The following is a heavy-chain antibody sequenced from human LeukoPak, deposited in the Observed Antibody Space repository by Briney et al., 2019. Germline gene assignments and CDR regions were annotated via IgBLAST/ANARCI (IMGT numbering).Heavy chain of an antibody. Sequence: PSETLSLTCTVSGGSISSYYWSWIRQPAWKGLEWIGRIYTSESTNFNPSLKSRVTMSVDTSKNQFSLKVTSVTAADTAVYFCAREHSSSSSRDFDYWGQGTLVTVSS. J-gene: IGHJ4*02. CDR2: IYTSEST. V-gene: IGHV4-4*07. CDR3: AREHSSSSSRDFDY. CDR1: GGSISSYY. D-gene: IGHD6-6*01.